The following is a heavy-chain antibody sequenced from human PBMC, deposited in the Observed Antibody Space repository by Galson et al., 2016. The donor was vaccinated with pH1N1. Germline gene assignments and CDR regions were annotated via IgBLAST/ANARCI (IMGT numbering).Heavy chain of an antibody. CDR1: GGSFSDSS. CDR2: INHSGSA. D-gene: IGHD6-13*01. J-gene: IGHJ4*02. V-gene: IGHV4-34*01. CDR3: ARGAAGFDS. Sequence: ETLSLTCAVYGGSFSDSSWGWIRQPPGKGLEWIGEINHSGSASYNASLRSRVTISVDTSQSQFSLKLNSLTAADTAVYYCARGAAGFDSWGQGTLVTVSS.